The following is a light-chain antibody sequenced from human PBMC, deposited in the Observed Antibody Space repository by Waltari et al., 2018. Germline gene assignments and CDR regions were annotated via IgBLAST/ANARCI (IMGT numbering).Light chain of an antibody. V-gene: IGKV3-20*01. J-gene: IGKJ1*01. CDR1: QSVSRS. CDR2: GAS. Sequence: IVLTQSPGTLSLSPGERATLSCRASQSVSRSLAWYQQKPGQAPKLLIYGASTRATGIRDRVTGSGSGTDFSLTISSLEPEDFAIYFCQHYVRLPATFGQGTKVEIK. CDR3: QHYVRLPAT.